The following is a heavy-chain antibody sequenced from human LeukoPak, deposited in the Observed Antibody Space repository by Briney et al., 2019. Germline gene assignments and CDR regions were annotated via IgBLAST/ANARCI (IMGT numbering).Heavy chain of an antibody. J-gene: IGHJ4*02. V-gene: IGHV4-39*07. CDR1: GGSISSSSYY. Sequence: SETLSLTCTVSGGSISSSSYYWGWIRQPPGKGLEWIGSIYYSGSTYYNPSLKSRVTISVDTSKNQFSLKLSSVTAADTAVYYCASLDSSGYYCWGQGTLVTVSS. D-gene: IGHD3-22*01. CDR3: ASLDSSGYYC. CDR2: IYYSGST.